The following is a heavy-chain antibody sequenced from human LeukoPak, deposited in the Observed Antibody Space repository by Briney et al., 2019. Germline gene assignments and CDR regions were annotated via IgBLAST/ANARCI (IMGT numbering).Heavy chain of an antibody. CDR3: AAFLRYSGYDRAFDV. V-gene: IGHV1-46*01. D-gene: IGHD5-12*01. J-gene: IGHJ3*01. CDR2: INPSGGTT. CDR1: GYTFSKFY. Sequence: ASVKVSCKASGYTFSKFYIHWVRQAPGQGLEWMGLINPSGGTTSYAQKFQGRVSMTRDTSTSTVYMELSSLRSEDTAVYYCAAFLRYSGYDRAFDVWGHGTMVTVCS.